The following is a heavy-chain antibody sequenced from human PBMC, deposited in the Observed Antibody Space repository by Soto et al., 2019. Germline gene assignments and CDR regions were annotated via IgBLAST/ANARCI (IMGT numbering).Heavy chain of an antibody. J-gene: IGHJ5*02. CDR3: ARLRIATNNYKWFDP. V-gene: IGHV4-30-2*01. D-gene: IGHD2-21*01. CDR2: IYPSGMP. CDR1: GGSISNAAYS. Sequence: NPSETLSLTCTVSGGSISNAAYSWSWIRQPPGKGLEWIGYIYPSGMPFYNPSLRSRVTISIDRSNDQFSLNLRSVTAADTAVYYCARLRIATNNYKWFDPWGQGTLVTVSS.